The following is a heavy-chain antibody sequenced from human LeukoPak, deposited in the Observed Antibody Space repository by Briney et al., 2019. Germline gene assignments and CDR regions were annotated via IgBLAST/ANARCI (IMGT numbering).Heavy chain of an antibody. V-gene: IGHV3-74*01. CDR1: GFTFSSYA. CDR2: INSDGSST. D-gene: IGHD4-23*01. J-gene: IGHJ2*01. CDR3: GRVYGGSSWFFDL. Sequence: PGGSLRLSCAASGFTFSSYAMSWVRQAPGKGLVWVSRINSDGSSTRYADSVRGRFTISRDNAKNTLYLQMDSLRAEDTAVYYCGRVYGGSSWFFDLWGRGTLVTVSS.